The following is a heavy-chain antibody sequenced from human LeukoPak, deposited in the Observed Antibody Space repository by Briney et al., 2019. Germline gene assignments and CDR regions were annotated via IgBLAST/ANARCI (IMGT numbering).Heavy chain of an antibody. J-gene: IGHJ4*02. CDR2: VYYTGNT. CDR1: GGSISSYY. CDR3: ARVGSPGFYFDY. Sequence: PSETLSLTCTVSGGSISSYYWSWIRQPPGKGLEWIGYVYYTGNTDYNRSLKSRVTISVDTSKNQFSLRLSSVTAADTAVYYCARVGSPGFYFDYWGLGTLVTVSS. V-gene: IGHV4-59*01. D-gene: IGHD6-25*01.